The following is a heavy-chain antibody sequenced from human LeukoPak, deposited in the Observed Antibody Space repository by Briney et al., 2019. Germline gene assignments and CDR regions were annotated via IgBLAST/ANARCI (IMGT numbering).Heavy chain of an antibody. CDR1: GGSISSYY. D-gene: IGHD2-15*01. CDR2: IYYSGST. Sequence: SETLSLTCTVSGGSISSYYWSWIRQPPGKGLEWIGYIYYSGSTNYNPSLKSRVTISVDTSKNQFSLKLSSVTAADTAVYYCARGGGSPYYFDYWGQGTLVTVSS. J-gene: IGHJ4*02. V-gene: IGHV4-59*01. CDR3: ARGGGSPYYFDY.